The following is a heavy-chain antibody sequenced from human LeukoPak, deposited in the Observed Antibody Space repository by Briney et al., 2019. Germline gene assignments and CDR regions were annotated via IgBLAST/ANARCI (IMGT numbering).Heavy chain of an antibody. V-gene: IGHV4-61*02. D-gene: IGHD6-19*01. Sequence: PSQTLSLTCTVSGGSISSGSYYWSWIRQPAGKGLEWIGRIYTSGSTNYNPSLKSRVTISVDTSKNQFSLRLSSVTAADTAVYYCARGKVVAGTPGRNSWDSWGQGTLVTVSS. CDR3: ARGKVVAGTPGRNSWDS. CDR1: GGSISSGSYY. J-gene: IGHJ4*02. CDR2: IYTSGST.